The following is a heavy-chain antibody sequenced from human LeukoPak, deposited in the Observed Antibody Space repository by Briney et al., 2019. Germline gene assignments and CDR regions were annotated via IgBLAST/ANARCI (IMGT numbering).Heavy chain of an antibody. J-gene: IGHJ4*02. CDR1: GYSFTSYW. D-gene: IGHD6-19*01. CDR3: ARVTPWRSGWYVFDY. Sequence: GESLKISCKGSGYSFTSYWIGWVRQMPGKGLEWMGTIYPGDSDTRYSPSFQGQVTISADKSISTAYLQWSSLKASDTAMYYCARVTPWRSGWYVFDYWGQGTLVTVSS. V-gene: IGHV5-51*01. CDR2: IYPGDSDT.